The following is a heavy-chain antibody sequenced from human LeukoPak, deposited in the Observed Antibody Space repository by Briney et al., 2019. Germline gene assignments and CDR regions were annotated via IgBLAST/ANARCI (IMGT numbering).Heavy chain of an antibody. D-gene: IGHD2-2*01. CDR2: ISSNNNI. Sequence: GGSLRLSCTDSGFTFSSYALAWVRQAPGKGLEWVSSISSNNNIYYADSVKGRFTISRDNAKNSLSLQMNSLRGEDTAVYSCGREDCNNVRCYGASDAWGQGTLVTVSS. V-gene: IGHV3-69-1*01. CDR1: GFTFSSYA. CDR3: GREDCNNVRCYGASDA. J-gene: IGHJ5*02.